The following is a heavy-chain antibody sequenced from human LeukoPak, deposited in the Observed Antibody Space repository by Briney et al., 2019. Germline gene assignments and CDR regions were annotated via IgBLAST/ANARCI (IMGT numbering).Heavy chain of an antibody. CDR2: INYSGNT. V-gene: IGHV4-34*01. J-gene: IGHJ4*02. Sequence: PSETLSLTCAVYGGSFRGYDWTWIRQPPGKGREWIGSINYSGNTYYNPSLKSRVTMSVDTSKNQFSLNLSSVTAADTAVYYCVRGCSSGTCFDYWGQGTLVTVSS. D-gene: IGHD3-10*01. CDR1: GGSFRGYD. CDR3: VRGCSSGTCFDY.